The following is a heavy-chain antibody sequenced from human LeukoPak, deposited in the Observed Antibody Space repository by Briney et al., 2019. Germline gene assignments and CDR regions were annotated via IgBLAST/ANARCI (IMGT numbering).Heavy chain of an antibody. V-gene: IGHV4-61*10. Sequence: SETLSLTCTVSGGSISSGSYYWSWIRQPAGKGLEWIGYIYYSGSTNYNPSLKSRVTISVDTSKNQFSLKLSSVTAADTAVYYCARYCGGDCPDAFDIWGQGTMVTVSS. J-gene: IGHJ3*02. D-gene: IGHD2-21*02. CDR2: IYYSGST. CDR3: ARYCGGDCPDAFDI. CDR1: GGSISSGSYY.